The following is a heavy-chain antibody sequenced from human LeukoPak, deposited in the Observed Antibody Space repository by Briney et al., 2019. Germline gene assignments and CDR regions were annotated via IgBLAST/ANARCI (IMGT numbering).Heavy chain of an antibody. J-gene: IGHJ4*02. CDR3: ARHKAVAGNYFDY. CDR1: DGFITTDDYF. Sequence: SETLSLTCTVADGFITTDDYFWSWIRQPPGKGLEWIGYISHRGRTESNPSLASRVTMTIDTSQNQFSLKLSSVTAADTAVYYCARHKAVAGNYFDYWGQGTLVTVSS. V-gene: IGHV4-30-4*01. CDR2: ISHRGRT. D-gene: IGHD6-19*01.